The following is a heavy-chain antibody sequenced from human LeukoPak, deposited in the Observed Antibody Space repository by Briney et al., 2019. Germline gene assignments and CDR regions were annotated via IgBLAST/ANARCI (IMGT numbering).Heavy chain of an antibody. Sequence: GASVKVSCKASGGTFSSYAISWVRQAPGQGLEWMGRIIPILGIANYAQKFQGRVTITADKSTSTAYMELSSLRSEDTAVYYCARYGGNQVFDYWGQGTLVTVSS. D-gene: IGHD3-10*01. CDR2: IIPILGIA. CDR1: GGTFSSYA. CDR3: ARYGGNQVFDY. V-gene: IGHV1-69*04. J-gene: IGHJ4*02.